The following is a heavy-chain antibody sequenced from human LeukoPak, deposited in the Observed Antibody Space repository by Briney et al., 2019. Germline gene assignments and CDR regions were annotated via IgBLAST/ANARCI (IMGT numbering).Heavy chain of an antibody. CDR1: GFTFTIYT. V-gene: IGHV3-23*01. CDR2: ISGSGGSI. J-gene: IGHJ4*02. CDR3: ASLTSH. Sequence: PGGSLRLSCAASGFTFTIYTMSWVRQAPGKGLEWVSGISGSGGSIYYADSVKGRITISRDNSKNTLYLQMNTLRGEDTALYYCASLTSHWGQGTLVTVSP. D-gene: IGHD3-16*01.